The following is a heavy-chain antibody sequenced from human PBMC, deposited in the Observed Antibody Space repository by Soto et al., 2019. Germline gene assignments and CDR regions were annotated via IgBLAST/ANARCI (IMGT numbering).Heavy chain of an antibody. CDR2: IYYSGSA. CDR3: ARDGHGMDV. J-gene: IGHJ6*02. V-gene: IGHV4-59*01. Sequence: SETLSLTCTVSGGSISSYYWSWIRQPPGKGLEWIGYIYYSGSAHYNPSLRNRVTMSVDTSKDQFSLTLTSVTAADTAVYYCARDGHGMDVWGQGTTVTAP. CDR1: GGSISSYY.